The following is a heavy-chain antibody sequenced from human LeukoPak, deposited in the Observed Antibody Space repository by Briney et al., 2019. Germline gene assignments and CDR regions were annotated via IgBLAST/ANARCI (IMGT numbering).Heavy chain of an antibody. Sequence: GESLKISRKGSGYSFTNYWIGWVRQMPGKGLEWMGIIYPGDSDTRYSPSFQGQVTISADKSISTAYLQWSSLKASDTAMYYCARPSRSNIFDAFDIWGQGTVVTVSS. CDR3: ARPSRSNIFDAFDI. CDR1: GYSFTNYW. D-gene: IGHD3-9*01. CDR2: IYPGDSDT. V-gene: IGHV5-51*01. J-gene: IGHJ3*02.